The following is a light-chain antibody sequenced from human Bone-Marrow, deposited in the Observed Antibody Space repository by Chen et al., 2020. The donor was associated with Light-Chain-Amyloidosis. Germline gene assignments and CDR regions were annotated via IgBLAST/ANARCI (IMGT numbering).Light chain of an antibody. V-gene: IGLV1-40*01. CDR1: SSNIGAGYD. J-gene: IGLJ2*01. CDR2: GNS. Sequence: QPVLTPPPSVSGAPGQRVTISCTGSSSNIGAGYDVHWYQQLPGTAPKLLIYGNSNPPSGGPDRFSGSKSGTAASLAITGLQAEDEADYYCQSYDSSLSGFVVFGGGTKLTVL. CDR3: QSYDSSLSGFVV.